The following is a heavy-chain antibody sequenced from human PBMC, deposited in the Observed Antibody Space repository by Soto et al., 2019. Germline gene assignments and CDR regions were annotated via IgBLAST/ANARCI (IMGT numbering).Heavy chain of an antibody. Sequence: EVQLVESGGGLVQAGGSLRLFCAVSGFTFSSYEMNWVRQAPWKGLEWVSYIGTSGKTIYYADSVRGRFTISRDNAKNSLYLQMNSLRAEDTAVYFCARDPAISSGKFDYGLDVWGRGTTVTVSS. D-gene: IGHD5-18*01. CDR1: GFTFSSYE. V-gene: IGHV3-48*03. J-gene: IGHJ6*02. CDR2: IGTSGKTI. CDR3: ARDPAISSGKFDYGLDV.